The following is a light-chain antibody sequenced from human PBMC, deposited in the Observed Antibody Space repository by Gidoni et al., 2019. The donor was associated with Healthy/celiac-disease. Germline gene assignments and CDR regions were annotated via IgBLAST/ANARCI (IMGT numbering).Light chain of an antibody. CDR1: QSIGSW. CDR3: QQYYNSWT. V-gene: IGKV1-5*01. CDR2: DGS. Sequence: DIQMTQSPSTLSASGGSRVTIPCRASQSIGSWLAWYHQKPGKAPKLLIYDGSTLESGVPSRFSGTRSGTEFTLAISSLQPDDFATYYCQQYYNSWTFGQGTKVEIK. J-gene: IGKJ1*01.